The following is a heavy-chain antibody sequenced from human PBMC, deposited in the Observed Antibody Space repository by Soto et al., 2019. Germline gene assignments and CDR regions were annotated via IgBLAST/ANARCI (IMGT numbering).Heavy chain of an antibody. J-gene: IGHJ1*01. CDR3: ARGLYCSGGSCYSEYFQH. CDR1: GYTFTSYD. V-gene: IGHV1-8*01. CDR2: MNPNSGNT. D-gene: IGHD2-15*01. Sequence: ASVKVSCKASGYTFTSYDINWVRQATGQGLEWMGWMNPNSGNTGYAQKFQGRVTMTRNTSISTAYMELSSLRSEDTAVYYCARGLYCSGGSCYSEYFQHWGQGTLVTVSS.